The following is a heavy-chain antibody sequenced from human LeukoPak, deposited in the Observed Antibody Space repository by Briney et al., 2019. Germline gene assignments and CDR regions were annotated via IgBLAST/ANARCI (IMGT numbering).Heavy chain of an antibody. CDR3: ARGRGYSYGAHCDY. CDR1: GFTFSSYG. CDR2: IWYDGSNK. J-gene: IGHJ4*02. V-gene: IGHV3-33*01. D-gene: IGHD5-18*01. Sequence: PGGSLRLSCAASGFTFSSYGMHWVRQVPGKGLEWVAVIWYDGSNKYYADSVKGRFTISRDNSKNTAYLQMNSLRAEDTAVYYCARGRGYSYGAHCDYWGQGTLVTVSS.